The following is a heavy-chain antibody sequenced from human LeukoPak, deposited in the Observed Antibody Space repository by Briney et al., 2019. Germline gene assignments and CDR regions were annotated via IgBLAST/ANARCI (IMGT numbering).Heavy chain of an antibody. CDR1: GFTFTSSA. CDR2: IVVGSGNT. CDR3: AAGSPYYDSSGYPYYYGMDV. V-gene: IGHV1-58*02. D-gene: IGHD3-22*01. J-gene: IGHJ6*02. Sequence: ASVKVSCKASGFTFTSSAMQWVRQARGQRLEWIGWIVVGSGNTNYAQKFQERVTITRDMSTSTAYMELSSLRSEDTAVYYCAAGSPYYDSSGYPYYYGMDVWGQGTTVTVSS.